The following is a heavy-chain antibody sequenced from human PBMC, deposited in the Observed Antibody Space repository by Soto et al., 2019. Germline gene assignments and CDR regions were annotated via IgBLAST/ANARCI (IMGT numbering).Heavy chain of an antibody. V-gene: IGHV3-33*01. J-gene: IGHJ4*02. CDR1: GFTFSSYG. CDR2: IWYDGSNK. Sequence: QVQLVESGGGVVQPGRSLRLSCAASGFTFSSYGMHWVRQAPGKGLEWVAVIWYDGSNKYYADSVKGRFTISRDNSKNTLYLQLNSLRAEDTAVYYCARGLDFGSGYYEYDFDYWGQGTLVTVSS. D-gene: IGHD3-3*01. CDR3: ARGLDFGSGYYEYDFDY.